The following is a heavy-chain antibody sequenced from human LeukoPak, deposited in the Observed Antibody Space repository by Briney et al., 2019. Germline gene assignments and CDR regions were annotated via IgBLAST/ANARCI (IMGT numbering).Heavy chain of an antibody. J-gene: IGHJ4*02. V-gene: IGHV1-2*02. CDR1: GYTFSAYY. CDR3: ARSIAAAEPASDS. D-gene: IGHD6-13*01. CDR2: INPNSGGT. Sequence: GASVNVSCKSSGYTFSAYYMHWVRQAPGQGLEWMGWINPNSGGTKYAQKFQGRVTLTRDTSISTAYMELSRLRSDDTAVYYCARSIAAAEPASDSWGPGTLVTASS.